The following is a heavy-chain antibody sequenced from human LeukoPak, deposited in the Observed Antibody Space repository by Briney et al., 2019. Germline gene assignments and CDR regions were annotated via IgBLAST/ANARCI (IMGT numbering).Heavy chain of an antibody. CDR1: GFTFSSYA. V-gene: IGHV3-30*09. CDR3: AKDPREMATVRGYFHH. J-gene: IGHJ1*01. Sequence: GRSLRLSCAASGFTFSSYAVHWVRQAPGKGLEWLAVISYDGSNECYADSVKGRFGISRDNSKNTLYLQMNSLRAEDTAVYYCAKDPREMATVRGYFHHWGQGTLVTVSS. D-gene: IGHD5-24*01. CDR2: ISYDGSNE.